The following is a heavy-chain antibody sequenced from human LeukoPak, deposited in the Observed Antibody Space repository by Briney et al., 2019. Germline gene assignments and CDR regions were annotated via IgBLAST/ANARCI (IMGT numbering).Heavy chain of an antibody. J-gene: IGHJ2*01. V-gene: IGHV3-33*03. CDR1: GFTFTHYG. D-gene: IGHD2/OR15-2a*01. Sequence: PGTSLRLSGATSGFTFTHYGFHWLRQAPGKGREGGAVISVDGSKRYYGDSVKGRFTIPSNDSKNSVFSQMNSLTVEDTAGYYWIVLVVPSTFWPFDLWGRGHLVTVSS. CDR3: IVLVVPSTFWPFDL. CDR2: ISVDGSKR.